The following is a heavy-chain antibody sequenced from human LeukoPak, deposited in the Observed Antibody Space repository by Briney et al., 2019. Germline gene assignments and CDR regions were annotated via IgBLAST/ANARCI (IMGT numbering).Heavy chain of an antibody. J-gene: IGHJ4*02. V-gene: IGHV4-34*01. Sequence: SETLSLTCAVYGGSFSGYYWSWIRQPPGKGLEWIGEINHSGSTNYNPSLKSRVTISVDTSKNQFSLKLSSVTAADTAVYYCARGLYYYGSGSRYYYDSSGSYPDYWGQGTLVTVSS. CDR2: INHSGST. D-gene: IGHD3-10*01. CDR1: GGSFSGYY. CDR3: ARGLYYYGSGSRYYYDSSGSYPDY.